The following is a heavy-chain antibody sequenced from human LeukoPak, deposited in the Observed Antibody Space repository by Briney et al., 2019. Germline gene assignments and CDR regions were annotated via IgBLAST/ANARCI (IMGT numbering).Heavy chain of an antibody. V-gene: IGHV4-4*02. J-gene: IGHJ3*02. D-gene: IGHD3-10*01. CDR1: GGSISNGNW. CDR2: IYHSGAT. Sequence: SETLSLTCVVSGGSISNGNWWSWVRQPPGKGLEWIADIYHSGATAHNSSLQSRITISLDKSKNQFSLKLTSVTAADTAMYYCARVGRGSGDFIHPFDIWGPGTMVSVSS. CDR3: ARVGRGSGDFIHPFDI.